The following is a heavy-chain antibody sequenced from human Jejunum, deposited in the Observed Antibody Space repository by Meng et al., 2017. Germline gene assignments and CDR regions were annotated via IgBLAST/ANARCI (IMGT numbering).Heavy chain of an antibody. D-gene: IGHD3-3*01. V-gene: IGHV3-72*01. Sequence: EVQLVAPGGGLVQPGGSLRPSCAGSGFTFSDYYLDWVRQVPGKGLQWIGRIRTKGNSYSTDYAASVKGRFTVSRDDSKSSVYLQMNSLKTEDTAVYYCVRDYLWSYDYWGQGTLVTVSS. CDR2: IRTKGNSYST. CDR3: VRDYLWSYDY. J-gene: IGHJ4*02. CDR1: GFTFSDYY.